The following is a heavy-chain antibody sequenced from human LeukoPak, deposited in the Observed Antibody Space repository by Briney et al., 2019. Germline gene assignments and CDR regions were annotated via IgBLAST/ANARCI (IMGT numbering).Heavy chain of an antibody. J-gene: IGHJ5*02. D-gene: IGHD6-19*01. CDR1: GGSISSYY. V-gene: IGHV4-59*01. CDR3: ARGIAVAGIAWVDP. Sequence: SGTLSLTCTVSGGSISSYYWSWIRQPPGKGLEWIGYIYYSGSTNYNPSLKSRVTISVDTSKNQFSLKLSSVTAADTAVYYCARGIAVAGIAWVDPWGQGTLVTVSS. CDR2: IYYSGST.